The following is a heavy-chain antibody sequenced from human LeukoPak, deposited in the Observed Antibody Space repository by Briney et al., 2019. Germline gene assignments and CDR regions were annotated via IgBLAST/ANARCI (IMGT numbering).Heavy chain of an antibody. J-gene: IGHJ5*02. Sequence: ASLKVSCKASGYTFTDYYMHWVRQAPGQGLEWMGWINPNSGGTNYAQKFYARVTMTRDTSISTAYMELSRLRSDDTAVYYCARARLYCSGGSCYSGWFDPWGQGTLVTVSS. D-gene: IGHD2-15*01. CDR1: GYTFTDYY. V-gene: IGHV1-2*02. CDR2: INPNSGGT. CDR3: ARARLYCSGGSCYSGWFDP.